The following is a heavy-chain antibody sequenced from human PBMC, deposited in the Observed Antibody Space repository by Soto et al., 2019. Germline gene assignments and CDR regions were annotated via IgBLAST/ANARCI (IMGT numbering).Heavy chain of an antibody. CDR2: LNGGTGQT. J-gene: IGHJ6*02. V-gene: IGHV1-3*01. CDR1: GYTFSTYA. Sequence: ASVKVSCKASGYTFSTYAMHWVRQAPGQSLEWMGWLNGGTGQTRYSQKFQDRVIITRDTSASTGYMELSSLTSEDTAVYYCARGKGMEENYFYYGLDIWGQGTKVTVYS. D-gene: IGHD1-1*01. CDR3: ARGKGMEENYFYYGLDI.